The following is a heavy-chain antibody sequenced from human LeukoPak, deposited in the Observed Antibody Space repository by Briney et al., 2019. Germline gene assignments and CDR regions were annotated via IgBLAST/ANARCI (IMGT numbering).Heavy chain of an antibody. CDR3: ARDKYGTVVTGTGDAFDI. CDR1: GFTFSSYS. V-gene: IGHV3-48*01. D-gene: IGHD1-14*01. CDR2: ISSSSSTI. Sequence: GGSLRLSCAASGFTFSSYSMNWVRQAPGKGLEWVSSISSSSSTIYYADSVKGRFTISRDNAKNSLYLQMNSLRAEDTAVYYCARDKYGTVVTGTGDAFDIWGQGTMVTVSS. J-gene: IGHJ3*02.